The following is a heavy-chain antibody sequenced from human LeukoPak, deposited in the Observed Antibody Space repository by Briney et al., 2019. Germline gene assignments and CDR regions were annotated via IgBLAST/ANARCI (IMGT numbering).Heavy chain of an antibody. D-gene: IGHD2-21*01. CDR1: GFTFSSSN. CDR2: ISFSSTYI. J-gene: IGHJ6*03. Sequence: AGGSLRLSCAASGFTFSSSNMNWVRQAPGKGLEWVSSISFSSTYIYYADSVKGRFTISRDNAKNSLYLQMNSLRAEDTAVYYCARDLFDYMDVWGKGTTVTVSS. CDR3: ARDLFDYMDV. V-gene: IGHV3-21*01.